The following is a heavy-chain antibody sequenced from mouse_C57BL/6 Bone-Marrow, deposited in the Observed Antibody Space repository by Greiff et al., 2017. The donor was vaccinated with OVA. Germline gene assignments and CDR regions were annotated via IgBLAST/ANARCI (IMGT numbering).Heavy chain of an antibody. CDR2: IFPGSGST. CDR1: GYTITDYY. D-gene: IGHD2-3*01. CDR3: ARFYDGYPYYYAMDY. J-gene: IGHJ4*01. V-gene: IGHV1-75*01. Sequence: QVHVKQSGPELVKPGASVKISCKASGYTITDYYINWVKQRTGQGLEWIGWIFPGSGSTYYNEKFKGKATLTVDKSSSTAYMLLSSLTSEDSAVYFCARFYDGYPYYYAMDYWGQGTSVTVSS.